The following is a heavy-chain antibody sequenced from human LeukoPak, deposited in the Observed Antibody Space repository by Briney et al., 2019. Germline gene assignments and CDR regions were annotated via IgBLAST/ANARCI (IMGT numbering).Heavy chain of an antibody. CDR1: GYTLTELS. CDR3: ATDSSLYSSSWTDLDY. J-gene: IGHJ4*02. Sequence: ASVKVSCKVSGYTLTELSMHWVRQAPGKGLEWMGGFDPEDGETIYAQKFQGRVTMTEDTSTDTAYMELSSLRSEDTVVYYCATDSSLYSSSWTDLDYWGQGTLVTVSS. V-gene: IGHV1-24*01. CDR2: FDPEDGET. D-gene: IGHD6-13*01.